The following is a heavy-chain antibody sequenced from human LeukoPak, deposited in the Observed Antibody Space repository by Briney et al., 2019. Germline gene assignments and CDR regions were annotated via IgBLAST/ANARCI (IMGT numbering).Heavy chain of an antibody. CDR1: GGSISSSSYY. CDR3: ARRLVVRGVLGKNWFDP. CDR2: IYYSGST. Sequence: PSETLSLTCTVSGGSISSSSYYWGWIRQPPGKGLEWIGSIYYSGSTYYNPSLKSRVTISVDTSKNQFSLKLSSVTAADTAVYYCARRLVVRGVLGKNWFDPWGQGTLVTVSS. V-gene: IGHV4-39*01. D-gene: IGHD3-10*01. J-gene: IGHJ5*02.